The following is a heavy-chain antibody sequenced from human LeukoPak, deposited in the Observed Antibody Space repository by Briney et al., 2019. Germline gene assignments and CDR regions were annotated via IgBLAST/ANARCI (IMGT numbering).Heavy chain of an antibody. CDR3: AREEVDY. V-gene: IGHV3-21*01. CDR1: GFTFSSYS. CDR2: ISCSSSYI. Sequence: GGSLRLSCAASGFTFSSYSMNWVRQAPGKGLEWVSSISCSSSYIYYADSVKGRFTISRDNAKNSLYLQMNSLRAEDTAVCYCAREEVDYWGQGTLVTVSS. J-gene: IGHJ4*02.